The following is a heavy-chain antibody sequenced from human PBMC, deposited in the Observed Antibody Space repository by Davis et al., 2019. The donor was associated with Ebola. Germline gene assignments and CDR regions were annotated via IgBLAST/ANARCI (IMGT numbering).Heavy chain of an antibody. D-gene: IGHD4-23*01. CDR1: GYTLTSYA. J-gene: IGHJ4*02. CDR3: ARDTPSVVTNY. V-gene: IGHV7-4-1*02. CDR2: INTNTGNP. Sequence: ASSVTVSCQASGYTLTSYAMNWVRQAPGQGLEWMGWINTNTGNPTYAQGFTRRFVFSLDTSVSTAYLQISSLKAEDTAVYYCARDTPSVVTNYWGQGTLVTVSS.